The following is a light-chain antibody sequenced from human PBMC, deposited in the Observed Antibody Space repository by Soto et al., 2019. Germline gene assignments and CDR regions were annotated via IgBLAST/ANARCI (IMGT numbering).Light chain of an antibody. J-gene: IGKJ5*01. V-gene: IGKV1-39*01. Sequence: DILMTQSPSSLSASVGDRVTITCRASQSISSYLNWYQQKPGKAPKLLIYAASSLQSGVPSRFSGSGSGTEFTLTISSLQPDDFATYYCQQYDSFSVTFGQGTRLEI. CDR3: QQYDSFSVT. CDR1: QSISSY. CDR2: AAS.